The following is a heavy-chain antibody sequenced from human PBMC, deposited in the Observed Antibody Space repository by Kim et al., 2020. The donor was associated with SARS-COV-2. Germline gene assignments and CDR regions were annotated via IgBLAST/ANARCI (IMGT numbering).Heavy chain of an antibody. CDR2: IYYSGST. Sequence: SETLSLTCTVSGGSISSSSYYWGWIRQPPGKGLEWIGSIYYSGSTYYNPSLKSRVTISLDTSKNQFSLKRSSVTAADTAVYYCASPVCSSTSCYDGDYYYGMDVWGQGTTVTVSS. J-gene: IGHJ6*02. D-gene: IGHD2-2*01. CDR3: ASPVCSSTSCYDGDYYYGMDV. CDR1: GGSISSSSYY. V-gene: IGHV4-39*01.